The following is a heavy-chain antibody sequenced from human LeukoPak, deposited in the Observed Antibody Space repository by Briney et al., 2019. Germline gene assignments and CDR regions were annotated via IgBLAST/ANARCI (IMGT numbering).Heavy chain of an antibody. D-gene: IGHD5-18*01. CDR2: IKQDGSEK. CDR3: ARDTAMVLGDYYYGMDV. CDR1: GFTFSSYW. Sequence: PGGSLRLSCAASGFTFSSYWMSWVRQAPGKGPEWEANIKQDGSEKYYVDSVKGRFTISRDNAKNSLYLQMNSLRAEDTAVYYCARDTAMVLGDYYYGMDVWGQGTTVTVSS. V-gene: IGHV3-7*01. J-gene: IGHJ6*02.